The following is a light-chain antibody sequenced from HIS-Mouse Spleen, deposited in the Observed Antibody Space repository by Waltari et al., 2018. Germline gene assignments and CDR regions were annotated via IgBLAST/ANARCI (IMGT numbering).Light chain of an antibody. V-gene: IGLV3-19*01. Sequence: SSELTQDPAVSVALGQTVSITCQGDSLRSYYASWYQQKPGQATVRVIYGKNNRPSGIPDRFSGSSSGNTASLTITGAQAEDEADYYCNSRDSSGNHLVFGGGTKLTVL. CDR1: SLRSYY. CDR3: NSRDSSGNHLV. J-gene: IGLJ2*01. CDR2: GKN.